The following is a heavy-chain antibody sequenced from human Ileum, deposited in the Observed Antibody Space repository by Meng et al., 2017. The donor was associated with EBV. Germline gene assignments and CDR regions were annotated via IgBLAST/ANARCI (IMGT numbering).Heavy chain of an antibody. CDR2: ISTNTGTP. V-gene: IGHV7-4-1*02. CDR1: GYTFGTYT. J-gene: IGHJ5*02. CDR3: ARGGTFDP. D-gene: IGHD1-14*01. Sequence: QVQLVQSGSELKTPGXSVKVSCKASGYTFGTYTINWVRQARGRGLEWMGWISTNTGTPTYTQGFTGRFVFSLDTSVSTAYLQISSLKAEDTAVYYCARGGTFDPWGQGTLVTVSS.